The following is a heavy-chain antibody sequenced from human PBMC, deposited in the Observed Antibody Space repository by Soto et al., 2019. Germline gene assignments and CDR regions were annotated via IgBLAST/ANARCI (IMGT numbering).Heavy chain of an antibody. D-gene: IGHD3-16*01. V-gene: IGHV4-61*01. J-gene: IGHJ4*02. CDR1: GGSVSSGSYY. Sequence: QVQLQESGPGLVKPSETLSLTCTVSGGSVSSGSYYWSWIRQPPGKGLEWIGYIYYSGSTNYNPSHKSRVTISVDTSKNQFSLKLSSVPAAETAVYYCAGVAPDYPIWGQGTLVTVSS. CDR3: AGVAPDYPI. CDR2: IYYSGST.